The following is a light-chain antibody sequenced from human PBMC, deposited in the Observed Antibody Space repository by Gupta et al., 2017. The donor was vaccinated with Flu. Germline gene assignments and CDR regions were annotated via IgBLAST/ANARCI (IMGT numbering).Light chain of an antibody. J-gene: IGKJ2*01. CDR2: AAS. V-gene: IGKV1-39*01. CDR3: QQSYSTPQART. Sequence: IPMTQSPSSLSASVGDRVTITCRASQSISSYLNWYQQKPGKAPKLLIYAASSLQSGVPSRVSGSGSGTDFTLTIRSLQPEDVATYDCQQSYSTPQARTFGQGTKLEIK. CDR1: QSISSY.